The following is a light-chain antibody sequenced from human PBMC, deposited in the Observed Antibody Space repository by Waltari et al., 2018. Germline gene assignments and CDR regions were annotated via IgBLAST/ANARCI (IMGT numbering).Light chain of an antibody. J-gene: IGKJ4*01. V-gene: IGKV3-20*01. Sequence: EIVLTQSPGPLSLSPGEGATLPCRTSQTIRTTYLAWYQQKPGQAPTLLIYGTFTRATGIPDRFTGSGSGTHFSLTISSLEPEDFATYYCQQYDISPLTFGGGTKVEIK. CDR2: GTF. CDR3: QQYDISPLT. CDR1: QTIRTTY.